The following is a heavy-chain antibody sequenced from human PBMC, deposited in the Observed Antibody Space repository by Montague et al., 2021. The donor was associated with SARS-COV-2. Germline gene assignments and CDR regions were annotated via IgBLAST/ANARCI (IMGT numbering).Heavy chain of an antibody. CDR1: GGSISSSSYY. D-gene: IGHD2-8*02. J-gene: IGHJ5*02. Sequence: SETLSLTCTVSGGSISSSSYYWGWIRQPPGRGLEWIGSIYYSGSTYYNPSRKSRVTISVDTSKNQFSLKLSSVTAADTAVYYCARQSQSEVGLVVYTRGGWFDPWGQGTLVTVSS. CDR2: IYYSGST. V-gene: IGHV4-39*01. CDR3: ARQSQSEVGLVVYTRGGWFDP.